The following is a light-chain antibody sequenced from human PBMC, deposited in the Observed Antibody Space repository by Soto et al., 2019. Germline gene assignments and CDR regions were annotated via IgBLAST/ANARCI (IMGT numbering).Light chain of an antibody. CDR2: TNN. V-gene: IGLV1-47*02. CDR1: SSNIETNY. Sequence: QSVLTQPPSASGTPGQRVTISCSGSSSNIETNYVYWYQHLPGAAPKLLIFTNNQRPSGVPDRFSASKSGTSASLAISGLRSEDEGDYYCAAWDDSLNGHVVFGGGTKLTVL. CDR3: AAWDDSLNGHVV. J-gene: IGLJ2*01.